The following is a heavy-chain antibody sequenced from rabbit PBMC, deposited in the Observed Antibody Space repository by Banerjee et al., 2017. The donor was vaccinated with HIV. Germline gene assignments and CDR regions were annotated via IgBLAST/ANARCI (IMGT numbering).Heavy chain of an antibody. CDR3: AGSLVDNANL. V-gene: IGHV1S45*01. CDR2: IDTNTGKT. CDR1: AFSFSNNYV. Sequence: QEQLEESGGDLVKPEGSLTLTCTASAFSFSNNYVMCWVRQAPGKGLEWIGFIDTNTGKTFYASWAKGRFTISKTSPTTVTLQMTSLTVADTATYLCAGSLVDNANLWGPGTLVTVS. D-gene: IGHD1-1*01. J-gene: IGHJ4*01.